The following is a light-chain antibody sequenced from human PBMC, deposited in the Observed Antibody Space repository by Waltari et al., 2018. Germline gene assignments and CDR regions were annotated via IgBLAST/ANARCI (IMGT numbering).Light chain of an antibody. CDR1: QTVRTTY. V-gene: IGKV3-20*01. CDR3: QQYDISPLT. J-gene: IGKJ4*01. CDR2: GAS. Sequence: EIVLTQSPGTLSLSPGERATLSCRASQTVRTTYLAWYQQKPGQAPTLLIYGASSRATGIPDRFSGSGSGTDFSLPISSLEPEDFAVYYCQQYDISPLTFGGGTKVGIK.